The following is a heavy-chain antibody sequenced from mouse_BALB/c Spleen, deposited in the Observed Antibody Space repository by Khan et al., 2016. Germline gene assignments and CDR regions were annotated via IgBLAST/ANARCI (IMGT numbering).Heavy chain of an antibody. D-gene: IGHD1-1*01. CDR2: ISSKSNNFAT. V-gene: IGHV10-1*02. Sequence: EVQLVESGGGLVQPKGSLTLSCAASGFTFKTYAMNWVRQAPGKGLEWIARISSKSNNFATYYADSVKDRFTISRADSHNMLSLQMNTLQTEDTAMYYCVRDAYYPYALDYWGQGTSVTVSS. CDR3: VRDAYYPYALDY. CDR1: GFTFKTYA. J-gene: IGHJ4*01.